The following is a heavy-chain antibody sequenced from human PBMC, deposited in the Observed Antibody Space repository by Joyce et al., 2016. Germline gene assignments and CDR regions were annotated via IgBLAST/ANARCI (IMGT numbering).Heavy chain of an antibody. CDR1: GGTFNNYS. D-gene: IGHD4-17*01. CDR3: ATSLTDFGDYGYYYYMDV. V-gene: IGHV1-69*01. J-gene: IGHJ6*03. Sequence: QVQLVQSGAELKKPGSSVKVSCKASGGTFNNYSVSWVRQAPGQGLEWMGGIIPIFDISHFLEKVQGRVTFTADGALSTVYMELSSLRSEDTAVYYCATSLTDFGDYGYYYYMDVWGKGTTVTVSS. CDR2: IIPIFDIS.